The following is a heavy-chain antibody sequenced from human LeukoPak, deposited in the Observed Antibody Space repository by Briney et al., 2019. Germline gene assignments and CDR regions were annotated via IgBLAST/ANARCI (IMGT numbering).Heavy chain of an antibody. J-gene: IGHJ4*02. CDR1: GFTFSSYT. CDR3: ARNNWNSRTQRWFYFDN. D-gene: IGHD1-1*01. CDR2: IWHDGSNT. Sequence: GGSLRLSCATSGFTFSSYTMNWVRQAPGKGLEWVAIIWHDGSNTYYADSVKGRFTISRDNSQNTVFLQMNSLGAEDTAVYYCARNNWNSRTQRWFYFDNWGQGTLVTVSS. V-gene: IGHV3-33*08.